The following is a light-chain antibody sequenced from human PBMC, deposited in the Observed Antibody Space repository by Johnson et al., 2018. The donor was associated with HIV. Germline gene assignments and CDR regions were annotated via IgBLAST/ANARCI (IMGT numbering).Light chain of an antibody. V-gene: IGLV1-51*01. J-gene: IGLJ1*01. CDR2: DNN. Sequence: QSVLTQPPSVSAAPGQKVTISCSGSSSNIGNNYVSWYQQLPGTAPKLLIYDNNKRPSGIPDRFSGSKSATSATLAITGLQTGDDADYYCGAWDSSLSASYVFGTGTKVTVL. CDR1: SSNIGNNY. CDR3: GAWDSSLSASYV.